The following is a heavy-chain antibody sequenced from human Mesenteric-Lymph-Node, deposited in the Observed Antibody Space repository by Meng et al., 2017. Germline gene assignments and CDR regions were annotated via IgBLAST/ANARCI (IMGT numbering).Heavy chain of an antibody. CDR3: ARDGPLAGTGLDY. V-gene: IGHV1-69*06. Sequence: GQLVQSGAGVKMPGSSVKVSCKASGGTFSSYAIRWVRQAPGKGLEWMGGIIPIFGTANYAQKFQGRVTITADKSTSTAYMELSSLRSEDTAVYYCARDGPLAGTGLDYWGQGTLVTVSS. J-gene: IGHJ4*02. D-gene: IGHD1-1*01. CDR2: IIPIFGTA. CDR1: GGTFSSYA.